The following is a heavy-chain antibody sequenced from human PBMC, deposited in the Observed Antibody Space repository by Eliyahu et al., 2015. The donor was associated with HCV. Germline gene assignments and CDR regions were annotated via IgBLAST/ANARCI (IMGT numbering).Heavy chain of an antibody. D-gene: IGHD1-26*01. CDR3: ARHVEVGPFASDYYYYMDF. CDR2: IYPDDSDT. V-gene: IGHV5-51*01. Sequence: EVQLVQSGAEVKKPGDSLKISCRGSGYVFTNYWIGWLRQMPGKGLEWMGVIYPDDSDTRYSPSFQGQVTLSVDKSISTAYLQWSSLKASDTAMYYCARHVEVGPFASDYYYYMDFWGEGATVTVSS. J-gene: IGHJ6*03. CDR1: GYVFTNYW.